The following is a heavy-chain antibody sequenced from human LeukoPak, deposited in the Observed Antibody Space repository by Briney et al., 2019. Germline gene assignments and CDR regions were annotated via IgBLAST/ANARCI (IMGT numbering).Heavy chain of an antibody. J-gene: IGHJ4*02. CDR1: GYTFTGSY. CDR3: ANDIRGANIWGYSIE. D-gene: IGHD3-16*01. Sequence: ASVTVSFKSSGYTFTGSYIHLLRQAPAQGLEWMGRIDPNSGGTNYAHKFQGRVTMTRDTSISTAYMELRSLRYDDTAVCFSANDIRGANIWGYSIEGGQGTLVTLSS. CDR2: IDPNSGGT. V-gene: IGHV1-2*06.